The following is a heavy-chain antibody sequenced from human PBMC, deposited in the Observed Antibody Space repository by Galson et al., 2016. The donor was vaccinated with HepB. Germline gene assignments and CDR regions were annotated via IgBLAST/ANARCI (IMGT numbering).Heavy chain of an antibody. CDR2: IYSGGST. D-gene: IGHD3-22*01. J-gene: IGHJ6*02. CDR3: ARVLGGDSSLVYYGMDV. Sequence: SLRLSCAASGFTVSSNYMSWVRQAPGKGLEWVSVIYSGGSTYYADSVKGRFTISRDNSKNTLYLQMKSLRAEDTAVYYCARVLGGDSSLVYYGMDVWGQGTTVTVSS. CDR1: GFTVSSNY. V-gene: IGHV3-53*01.